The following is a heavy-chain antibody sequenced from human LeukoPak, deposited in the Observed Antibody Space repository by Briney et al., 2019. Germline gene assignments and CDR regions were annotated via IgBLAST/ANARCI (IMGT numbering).Heavy chain of an antibody. V-gene: IGHV4-34*01. J-gene: IGHJ4*02. CDR3: ARGRGRYYGSGSYYQY. CDR1: GGSFSGYY. CDR2: INHSGST. Sequence: PSETLSLTCAVYGGSFSGYYWSWIRHPPGPGLEWSGEINHSGSTNYNPSLKSRVTISVDPSKNQFSLKLSSVTAVDTAVYYCARGRGRYYGSGSYYQYWGQGTLVTVSS. D-gene: IGHD3-10*01.